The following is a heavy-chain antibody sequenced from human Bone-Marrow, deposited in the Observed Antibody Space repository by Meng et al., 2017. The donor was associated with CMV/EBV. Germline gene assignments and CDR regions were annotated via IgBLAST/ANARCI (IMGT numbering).Heavy chain of an antibody. J-gene: IGHJ1*01. Sequence: SETLSLTCTVSGHSISSGYYWGWIRQPPGKGLEWIGSIYHSGSTYYNPSLKSRVTISVDTSKNQFSLKLSSVTAADTAVYYCARGAISQGWIDWGQGTLVTVSS. CDR2: IYHSGST. D-gene: IGHD2-2*03. CDR3: ARGAISQGWID. CDR1: GHSISSGYY. V-gene: IGHV4-38-2*02.